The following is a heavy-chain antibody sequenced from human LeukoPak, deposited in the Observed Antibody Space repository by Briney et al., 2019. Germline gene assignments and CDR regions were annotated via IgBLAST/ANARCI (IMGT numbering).Heavy chain of an antibody. CDR2: IIGDVTIT. V-gene: IGHV3-74*01. CDR3: ARVPTNSYGLGN. Sequence: GGSLRLSCAASGITFDIHWMHWVRQAPGKGLEWVAHIIGDVTITSHADSVKGRFTISRDNAKNTLYLQMNGLRADDTAVYYCARVPTNSYGLGNWGQGTLVTVS. J-gene: IGHJ4*02. D-gene: IGHD5-18*01. CDR1: GITFDIHW.